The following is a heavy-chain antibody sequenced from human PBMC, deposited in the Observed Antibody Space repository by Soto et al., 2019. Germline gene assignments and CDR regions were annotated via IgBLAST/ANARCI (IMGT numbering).Heavy chain of an antibody. CDR1: GFRFDEYN. D-gene: IGHD3-16*01. CDR3: ARETLSYGSALDV. CDR2: ITWNGANT. J-gene: IGHJ6*02. V-gene: IGHV3-43*01. Sequence: GGSLRLSCASSGFRFDEYNIHWVRQAPGKGLEWVSLITWNGANTYYADSVKGRFTISRDGTTKSVSLQMTSLKREDTGLYYCARETLSYGSALDVWGQGTTVTVSS.